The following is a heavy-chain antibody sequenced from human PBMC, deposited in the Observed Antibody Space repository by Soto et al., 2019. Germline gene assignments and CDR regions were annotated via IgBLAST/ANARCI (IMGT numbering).Heavy chain of an antibody. J-gene: IGHJ6*02. CDR3: ARGVTIAYYYYYYGMDV. D-gene: IGHD4-4*01. V-gene: IGHV4-34*01. Sequence: QVQLQQWGAGLLKPSETLSLTCAVYGGSFSGYYWSWIRKPPGKGLEWIGEINHSGSTNYNPSLKSRVIISVDASKNQFSLKLSSVTAADTAVYYCARGVTIAYYYYYYGMDVWGQGTTVTVSS. CDR1: GGSFSGYY. CDR2: INHSGST.